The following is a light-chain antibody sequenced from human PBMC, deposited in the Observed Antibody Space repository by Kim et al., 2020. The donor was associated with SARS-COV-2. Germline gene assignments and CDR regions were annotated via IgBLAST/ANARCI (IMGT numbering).Light chain of an antibody. J-gene: IGLJ2*01. CDR3: CCRDSSGNHVI. Sequence: SSELPQDPAVSVALGQTVRITCQGDSLRKYYASWYQQKPGQVPVIVIYCKDRRPSGIPDRFSGSGSGNTASLTITGAQAEDEADYYCCCRDSSGNHVIFGGGTQLTVL. CDR1: SLRKYY. V-gene: IGLV3-19*01. CDR2: CKD.